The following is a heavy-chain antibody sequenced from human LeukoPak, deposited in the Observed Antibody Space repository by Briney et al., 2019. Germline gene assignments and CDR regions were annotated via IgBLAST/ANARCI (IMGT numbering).Heavy chain of an antibody. CDR3: AREESGGYFDY. J-gene: IGHJ4*02. D-gene: IGHD2-8*02. CDR1: GYPFTNYY. CDR2: INPSGSNT. Sequence: VASVKVSCKASGYPFTNYYMHWVRQARGQGLEWMGLINPSGSNTNYAQKFRGRVTMTRDTSTTTVYMELSSRRSEDTAVYYCAREESGGYFDYGGQGTLVTVSS. V-gene: IGHV1-46*01.